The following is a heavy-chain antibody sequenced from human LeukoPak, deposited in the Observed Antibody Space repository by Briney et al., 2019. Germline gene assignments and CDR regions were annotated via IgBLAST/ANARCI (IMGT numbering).Heavy chain of an antibody. D-gene: IGHD4-17*01. V-gene: IGHV3-23*01. CDR2: ISRSGGST. CDR3: AKEPYGDSGLVLGS. J-gene: IGHJ4*02. Sequence: GRSLGLSCAASGLTFKNYAMNWVRQAPGRGLGWVSGISRSGGSTYYADSVKGWFTISRDNSKNTLFLQMNCLRADDTAVYYCAKEPYGDSGLVLGSWGQGTLVTVSS. CDR1: GLTFKNYA.